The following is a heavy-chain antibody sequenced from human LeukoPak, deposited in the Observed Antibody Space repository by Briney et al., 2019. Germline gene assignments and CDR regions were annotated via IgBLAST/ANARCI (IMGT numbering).Heavy chain of an antibody. CDR1: GGSFSGYY. V-gene: IGHV4-34*01. D-gene: IGHD3-3*01. CDR2: INHSGST. Sequence: PSETLSPTCAVYGGSFSGYYWSWIRQPPGKGLEWIGEINHSGSTNYNPSLKSRVTISVDTSKNQFSLKLSSVTAADTAVYYCAIAYYDPRYGMDVWGQGTTVTVSS. CDR3: AIAYYDPRYGMDV. J-gene: IGHJ6*02.